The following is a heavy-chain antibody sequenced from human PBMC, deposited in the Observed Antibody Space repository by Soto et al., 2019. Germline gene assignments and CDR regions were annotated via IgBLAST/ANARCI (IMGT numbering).Heavy chain of an antibody. V-gene: IGHV1-18*01. CDR1: GYSFTSYG. J-gene: IGHJ4*02. CDR2: ISADNGNT. CDR3: ARDRYFDY. Sequence: QVQLVQSGAEVKKPGASVKVSCKASGYSFTSYGIAWVRQAPGQGLEWMGWISADNGNTNYAQKVQDRVTMTTDTFTSTAYMELRSLRSDDPAVYYCARDRYFDYSGQGTLVTVSS.